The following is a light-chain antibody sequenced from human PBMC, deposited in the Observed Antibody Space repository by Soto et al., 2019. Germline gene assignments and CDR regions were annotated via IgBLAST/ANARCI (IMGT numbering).Light chain of an antibody. CDR3: LQYYNFSWT. Sequence: AIQMTQSPSSLSASVGDRFTITCRASQGIRNDLAWYQQKPGEAPKLLIFAASNLQSGVPSRFSGSGSVTDFTLAITGLQPEGFATYYCLQYYNFSWTFGQGTKVDIK. J-gene: IGKJ1*01. CDR2: AAS. V-gene: IGKV1-6*01. CDR1: QGIRND.